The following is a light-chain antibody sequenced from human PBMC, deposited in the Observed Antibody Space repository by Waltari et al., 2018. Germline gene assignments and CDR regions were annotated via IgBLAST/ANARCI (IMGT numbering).Light chain of an antibody. J-gene: IGLJ3*02. CDR3: AAWDDNLGGGV. Sequence: QSVLTQPPSASGTPGQRVTISCSGSSSNIGSNYVYWYQQLPGTAPKPLIIRSNQRPSGFPDRFSGSTCGTSASLAIGGLRSEDEAAYYCAAWDDNLGGGVFGGGTKLTVL. V-gene: IGLV1-47*01. CDR1: SSNIGSNY. CDR2: RSN.